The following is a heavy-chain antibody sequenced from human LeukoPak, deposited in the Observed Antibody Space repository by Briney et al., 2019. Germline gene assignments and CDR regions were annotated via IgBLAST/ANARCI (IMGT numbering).Heavy chain of an antibody. V-gene: IGHV4-4*07. CDR3: ARDCDFWSGPISFNWFDP. CDR1: GGSISSYY. CDR2: IYTSGST. J-gene: IGHJ5*02. D-gene: IGHD3-3*01. Sequence: PSETLSLTCTVSGGSISSYYWSWIRQPAGKGLEWIGRIYTSGSTNYNPSLKSRVTMSVDTSKNQFSLKLSSVTAADTAVYYCARDCDFWSGPISFNWFDPWGQGTLVTVSS.